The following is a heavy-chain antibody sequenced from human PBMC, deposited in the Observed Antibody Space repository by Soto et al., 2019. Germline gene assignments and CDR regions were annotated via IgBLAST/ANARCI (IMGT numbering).Heavy chain of an antibody. CDR3: AGFGGGDAFDI. Sequence: SETLSLTCTVSGGSISSSSYYWGWIRQPPGKGLEWIGSIYYSGSTYYNPSLKSRVTISVDTSKNQFSLKLSSVTAADTAVYFCAGFGGGDAFDIWGQGTMVPVSS. D-gene: IGHD3-10*01. CDR1: GGSISSSSYY. V-gene: IGHV4-39*01. J-gene: IGHJ3*02. CDR2: IYYSGST.